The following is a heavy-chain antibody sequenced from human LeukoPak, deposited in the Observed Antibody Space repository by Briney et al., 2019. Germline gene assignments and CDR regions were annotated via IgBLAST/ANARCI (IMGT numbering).Heavy chain of an antibody. D-gene: IGHD3-22*01. J-gene: IGHJ5*02. CDR2: ISHSGST. CDR1: GGSIRSGDYS. V-gene: IGHV4-30-2*01. Sequence: PSETLSLTCAVSGGSIRSGDYSWSWIRQPPGKGLEWIGHISHSGSTYYNPSLKSRVTISVDRSKNQFSLKLNSVTAADTAVYYCARGLMYYDSSGYYYSIGSSSWFDPWGQGTLVTVSS. CDR3: ARGLMYYDSSGYYYSIGSSSWFDP.